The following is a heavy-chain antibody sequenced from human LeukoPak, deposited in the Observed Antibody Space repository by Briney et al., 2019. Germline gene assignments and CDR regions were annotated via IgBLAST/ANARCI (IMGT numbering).Heavy chain of an antibody. Sequence: GASVKVSCKVSGATFTSYGISWVRQATGEGLEWMGWISTSNGNTNYAQKLQGRVTMTTDTSTSTAYMELRSLRSDDTAVYYCARDPRRTRRDGYNNDRYFDYWGQGTLVTVSS. CDR2: ISTSNGNT. CDR1: GATFTSYG. CDR3: ARDPRRTRRDGYNNDRYFDY. D-gene: IGHD5-24*01. J-gene: IGHJ4*02. V-gene: IGHV1-18*04.